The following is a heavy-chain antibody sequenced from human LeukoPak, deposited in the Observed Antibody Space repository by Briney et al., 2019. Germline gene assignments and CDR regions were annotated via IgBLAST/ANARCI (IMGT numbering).Heavy chain of an antibody. J-gene: IGHJ5*02. CDR1: GYTFTSYG. Sequence: ASVKVSCKASGYTFTSYGISWVRQAPGQGLEWMGGFIPLSGTANYAQKFQGRVTITADEFTSTAYMELSSLRSEDTAVYYCARDQYDASGYYFTRPFNWFDPWGQGTLVTVSS. CDR3: ARDQYDASGYYFTRPFNWFDP. D-gene: IGHD3-22*01. CDR2: FIPLSGTA. V-gene: IGHV1-69*13.